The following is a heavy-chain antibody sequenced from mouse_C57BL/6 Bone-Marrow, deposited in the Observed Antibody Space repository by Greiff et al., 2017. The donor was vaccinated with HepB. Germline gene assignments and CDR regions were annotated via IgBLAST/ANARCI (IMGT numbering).Heavy chain of an antibody. Sequence: VQLQQSGAELVRPGPSVKVSCKASGYAFTNYLIEWVKQRPGQGLEWIGVINPGSGGTNYNEKFKGKATLTADKSSSTAYMQLSSLTYEDSAVYYCARDGNSYDYWGQGTTLTVSS. CDR1: GYAFTNYL. J-gene: IGHJ2*01. CDR3: ARDGNSYDY. CDR2: INPGSGGT. D-gene: IGHD2-1*01. V-gene: IGHV1-54*01.